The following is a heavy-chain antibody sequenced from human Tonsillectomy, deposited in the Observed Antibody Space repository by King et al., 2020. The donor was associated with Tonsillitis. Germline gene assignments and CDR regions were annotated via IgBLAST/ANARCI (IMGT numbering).Heavy chain of an antibody. V-gene: IGHV3-30-3*01. J-gene: IGHJ4*02. CDR1: GFPFSTYV. CDR2: TSYEGSNK. CDR3: ARGRYYYDSTDY. Sequence: VQLVESGGGVVQPGRSLRLSCAASGFPFSTYVMHWVRQAPGKGLEWVAVTSYEGSNKYYADSVKCRFTISRDNSKNTLYLQMNSLRGEDTAVYYCARGRYYYDSTDYWGQGTLVTVSS. D-gene: IGHD3-22*01.